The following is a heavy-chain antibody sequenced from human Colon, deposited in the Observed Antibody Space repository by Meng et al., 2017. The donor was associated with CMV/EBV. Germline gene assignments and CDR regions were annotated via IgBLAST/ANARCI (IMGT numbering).Heavy chain of an antibody. V-gene: IGHV3-48*03. J-gene: IGHJ5*02. D-gene: IGHD6-13*01. CDR1: GFTFSNYE. Sequence: GESLKISCAASGFTFSNYEMNWVRQAPGKGLEWVAYINTLENSIFYADSVKGRFTISRDNAKNSLHLQMNSLRAEDTAVYFCAKGTKQQLPPRWFDPWGQGTQVTVSS. CDR3: AKGTKQQLPPRWFDP. CDR2: INTLENSI.